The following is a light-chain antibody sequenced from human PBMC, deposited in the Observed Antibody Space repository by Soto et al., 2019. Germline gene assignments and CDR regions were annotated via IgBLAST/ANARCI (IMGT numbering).Light chain of an antibody. Sequence: QSVLSRPASVSVSPGQSITISCTGTSSDVGGFEYVSWYQHQPGKAPKLIIYDVTKRPSGVSNRFSGSKSGNTASLTISGIQAEDEGDYYCGSITRSSTSVFGTGTKVTVL. V-gene: IGLV2-14*01. J-gene: IGLJ1*01. CDR3: GSITRSSTSV. CDR2: DVT. CDR1: SSDVGGFEY.